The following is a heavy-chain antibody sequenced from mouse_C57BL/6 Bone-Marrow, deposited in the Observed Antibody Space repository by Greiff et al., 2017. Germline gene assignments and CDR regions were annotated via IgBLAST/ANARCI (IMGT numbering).Heavy chain of an antibody. V-gene: IGHV1-19*01. CDR3: AYYSNHYFDY. Sequence: SGPVLVKPGASVKMSCKASGYTFTDYYMNWVKQSHGKSLEWIGVINPYNGGTSYNQKFKGKATLTVDKSSSTAYMELNSLTSEDSAVYYCAYYSNHYFDYWGQGTTLTVSS. D-gene: IGHD2-5*01. J-gene: IGHJ2*01. CDR1: GYTFTDYY. CDR2: INPYNGGT.